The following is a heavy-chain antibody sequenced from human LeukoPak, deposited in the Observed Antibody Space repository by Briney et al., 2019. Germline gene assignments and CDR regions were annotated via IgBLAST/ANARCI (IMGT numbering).Heavy chain of an antibody. CDR3: ARADRLDGGPYLIGP. D-gene: IGHD2-21*01. V-gene: IGHV1-2*02. CDR1: GYSFTDYY. CDR2: INPNSGGT. J-gene: IGHJ5*02. Sequence: ASVKVSCKTSGYSFTDYYMHWVRQAPGRGLEWMGWINPNSGGTSSAQKFQGRVTMTRDTSITTVYMEVSWLTSDDTAIHYCARADRLDGGPYLIGPWGQGTLVTVSS.